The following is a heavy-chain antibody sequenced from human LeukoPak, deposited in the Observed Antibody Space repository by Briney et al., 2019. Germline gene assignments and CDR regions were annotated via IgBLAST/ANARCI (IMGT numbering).Heavy chain of an antibody. V-gene: IGHV1-69*06. D-gene: IGHD3-10*01. Sequence: AVKVSCKASGGTFSSYVISWVGPARGQGLEWMGGIIPIYATRNYAQNFQGRVTITADKSTRTAYIELSSLRSEDTAVYYCARGSTMVRGVSTDWFDPWGQGTLVTVSS. CDR3: ARGSTMVRGVSTDWFDP. J-gene: IGHJ5*02. CDR1: GGTFSSYV. CDR2: IIPIYATR.